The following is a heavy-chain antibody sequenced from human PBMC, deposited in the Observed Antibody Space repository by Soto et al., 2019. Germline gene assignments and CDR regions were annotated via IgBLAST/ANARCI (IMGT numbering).Heavy chain of an antibody. V-gene: IGHV3-64*01. Sequence: EVQLVESGGGLVQPGGSLRLSCAASGFTFSSYAMHWVRQAPGKGLEYVSAISSNGGSTYYANSVKGRFTISRDNSKNTLYLQMGSLRAEDMAVYYCARVNCSSNSCYAGYYYYYYMDVWGKGTTVTVSS. J-gene: IGHJ6*03. CDR2: ISSNGGST. CDR3: ARVNCSSNSCYAGYYYYYYMDV. D-gene: IGHD2-2*01. CDR1: GFTFSSYA.